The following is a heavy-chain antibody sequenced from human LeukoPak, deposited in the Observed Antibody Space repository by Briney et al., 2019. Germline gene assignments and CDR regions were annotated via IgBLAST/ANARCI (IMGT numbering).Heavy chain of an antibody. J-gene: IGHJ4*02. V-gene: IGHV3-23*01. Sequence: ETLSLACTVSVCSISSYYWSWVRLAPGNGRELVSGIRVNGGSTYYADSVIGRLTISRDSSKSTLYLLMNSLRADDAAVYYCAKSLVGLQSWRYYFDYWGQGTLVIVSS. CDR2: IRVNGGST. CDR1: VCSISSYY. D-gene: IGHD5-24*01. CDR3: AKSLVGLQSWRYYFDY.